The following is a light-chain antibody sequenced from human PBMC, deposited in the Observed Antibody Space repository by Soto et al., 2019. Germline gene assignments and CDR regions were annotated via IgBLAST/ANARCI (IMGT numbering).Light chain of an antibody. CDR3: QQGNNWPIFT. Sequence: EIVLTQSQATLSLSPGERAPLSCRASQSVSKSLAWYQKKPGQAPRLLIYTTSNRATGIPARFSGSGSRTDFTLTISSLQPEDFAVYYCQQGNNWPIFTCGTGTKGDIK. CDR2: TTS. J-gene: IGKJ3*01. V-gene: IGKV3-11*01. CDR1: QSVSKS.